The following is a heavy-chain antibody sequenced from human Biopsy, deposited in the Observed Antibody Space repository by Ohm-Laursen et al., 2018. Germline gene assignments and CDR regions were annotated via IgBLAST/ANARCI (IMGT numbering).Heavy chain of an antibody. J-gene: IGHJ4*02. CDR3: AKVSPTILSSFDY. CDR2: ITSSGAST. V-gene: IGHV3-23*01. CDR1: GFTFSRFW. D-gene: IGHD3-9*01. Sequence: SLRLSCAASGFTFSRFWIHWVRQAPGKGLEWVSSITSSGASTDFADSVKGRFTISRDNSKNTLYLQMNSLRAEDTAVYYCAKVSPTILSSFDYWGQGTLVTVSS.